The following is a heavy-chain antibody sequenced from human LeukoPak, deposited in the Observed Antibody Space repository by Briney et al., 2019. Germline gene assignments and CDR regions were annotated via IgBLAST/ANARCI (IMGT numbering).Heavy chain of an antibody. J-gene: IGHJ4*02. D-gene: IGHD6-6*01. CDR1: GFTFSSYA. CDR3: ASRPRGGAALDY. V-gene: IGHV3-23*01. Sequence: GGSLRLSCAASGFTFSSYAMSWVRQAPGKGLEWISTITASGVTTYYADSVKGRFTISRDDSKNTLFLQMNSLRAEDTAVYYCASRPRGGAALDYWGQGTLVTVFS. CDR2: ITASGVTT.